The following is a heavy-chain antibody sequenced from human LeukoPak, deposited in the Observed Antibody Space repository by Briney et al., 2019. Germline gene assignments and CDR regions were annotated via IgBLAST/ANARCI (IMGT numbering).Heavy chain of an antibody. CDR1: GFSFNSDW. Sequence: GSLRLSCAASGFSFNSDWMDWVRQAPGKGLEWVANIKHDESEKNYLDSVKGRFTISRDNSKNSLYLQMNSLRTEDTALYYCAKDIYGDYVLSSKSYGMDVWGQGTTVTVSS. V-gene: IGHV3-7*03. J-gene: IGHJ6*02. CDR3: AKDIYGDYVLSSKSYGMDV. D-gene: IGHD4-17*01. CDR2: IKHDESEK.